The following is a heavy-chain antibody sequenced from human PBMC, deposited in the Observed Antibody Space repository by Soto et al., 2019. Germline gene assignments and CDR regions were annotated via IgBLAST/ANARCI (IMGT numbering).Heavy chain of an antibody. Sequence: LRLSCAASGFTVSSNYMTWVRQAPGKGLEWVSSIYSGGSTYYADSVQGRFTISRDNSKNTLYLQMNSLRAEDTALYYCARGPRTNMVNGAFDIWGQGTMVTVSS. V-gene: IGHV3-53*01. CDR1: GFTVSSNY. CDR3: ARGPRTNMVNGAFDI. CDR2: IYSGGST. J-gene: IGHJ3*02. D-gene: IGHD1-1*01.